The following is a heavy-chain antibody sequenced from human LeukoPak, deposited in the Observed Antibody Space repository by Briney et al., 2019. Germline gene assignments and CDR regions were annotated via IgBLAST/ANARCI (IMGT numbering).Heavy chain of an antibody. V-gene: IGHV4-39*01. Sequence: SETLSLTCTVSGGSFSSTSYYWAWIRQPPGQGLEWNGNIYYSGNSGSNYYKPSLQSPVTISVDTPKNQFYLKLISGTAAVTAVYYRARPGVKWYFDNWGQGTLVTVFS. CDR1: GGSFSSTSYY. CDR3: ARPGVKWYFDN. J-gene: IGHJ4*02. CDR2: IYYSGNSGSN. D-gene: IGHD3-10*01.